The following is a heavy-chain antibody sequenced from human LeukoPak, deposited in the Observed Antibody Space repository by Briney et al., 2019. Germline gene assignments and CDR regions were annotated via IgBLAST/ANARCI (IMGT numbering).Heavy chain of an antibody. J-gene: IGHJ4*02. V-gene: IGHV3-23*01. CDR3: ATVDTAMRGFYDY. CDR2: ISASGGRT. Sequence: GGSLRLSCAASGFTFSSYTMSWVRQAPGKGLEWVSGISASGGRTYYTDSVKGRFTISRDNSKNTLYLQMNSLSAEDTAVYYCATVDTAMRGFYDYWGQGTLVTVSS. CDR1: GFTFSSYT. D-gene: IGHD5-18*01.